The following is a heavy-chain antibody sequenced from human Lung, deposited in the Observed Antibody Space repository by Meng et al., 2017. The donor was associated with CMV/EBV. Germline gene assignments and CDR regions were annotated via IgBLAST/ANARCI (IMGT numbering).Heavy chain of an antibody. Sequence: GESXKISCAASGFTFSSYGMHWVRQAPGKGLEWVAVIWNDGSIKYYADSVKGRFTISRDNSKNTLYLQMNSLRAEDTAVYYCAREMGLRYDYWGQGTLVTVSS. J-gene: IGHJ4*02. CDR2: IWNDGSIK. CDR3: AREMGLRYDY. D-gene: IGHD5-12*01. V-gene: IGHV3-33*01. CDR1: GFTFSSYG.